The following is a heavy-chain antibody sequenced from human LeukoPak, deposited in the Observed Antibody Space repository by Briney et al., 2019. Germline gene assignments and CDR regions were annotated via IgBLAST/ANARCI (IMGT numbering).Heavy chain of an antibody. CDR2: MNPNSGNT. CDR3: ARVRYSSSWSDY. V-gene: IGHV1-8*01. Sequence: ASVKISCKASGYTFTSYDINWVRQATGQGLEWMGWMNPNSGNTGYAQKFQGRVTMTRNTSISTAYMELSSLRSEDTAVYYCARVRYSSSWSDYWGQGTLVTVSS. CDR1: GYTFTSYD. J-gene: IGHJ4*02. D-gene: IGHD6-13*01.